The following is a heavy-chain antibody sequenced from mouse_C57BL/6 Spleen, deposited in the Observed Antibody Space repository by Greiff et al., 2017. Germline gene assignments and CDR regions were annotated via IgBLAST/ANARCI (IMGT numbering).Heavy chain of an antibody. CDR2: IYPRSGNT. D-gene: IGHD1-1*01. J-gene: IGHJ2*01. CDR3: ARWTLITTVVDYFDY. V-gene: IGHV1-81*01. Sequence: QVQLQQSGAELARPGASVKLSCKASGYTFTSYGISWVKQRTGQGLEWIGEIYPRSGNTYYNEKFKGKATLTADKSSSTAYMELRSLTSEDSAVYFCARWTLITTVVDYFDYWGQGTTLTVSS. CDR1: GYTFTSYG.